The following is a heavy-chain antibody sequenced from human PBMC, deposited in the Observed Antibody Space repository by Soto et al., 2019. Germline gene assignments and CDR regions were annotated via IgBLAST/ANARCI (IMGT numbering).Heavy chain of an antibody. CDR1: GGSISSGDYY. V-gene: IGHV4-30-4*01. Sequence: QVQLQESGPGLVKPSQTLSLTCTVSGGSISSGDYYWSWIRQPPGKGLEWIGYIYYSGSTYYNPSLKSRVTISVDTSKNQFSLKLSSVTAADTAVYYCARVSCSGGSCDYYYYGMDVWGQGTTVTVSS. D-gene: IGHD2-15*01. CDR3: ARVSCSGGSCDYYYYGMDV. CDR2: IYYSGST. J-gene: IGHJ6*02.